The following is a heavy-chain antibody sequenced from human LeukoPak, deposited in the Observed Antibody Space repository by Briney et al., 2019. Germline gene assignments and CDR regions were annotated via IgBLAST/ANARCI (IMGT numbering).Heavy chain of an antibody. D-gene: IGHD2-2*01. J-gene: IGHJ4*02. CDR2: IYYSGST. CDR3: ARDLYCTTTSCGDY. Sequence: SETLSLTCTVSGGSISSYYWSWIRQPPGKGLEWIGYIYYSGSTNYNPSLKSRVTISVDTSKNQFSLKLSSVTAADTAVYYCARDLYCTTTSCGDYWGQGTLVTVSS. V-gene: IGHV4-59*01. CDR1: GGSISSYY.